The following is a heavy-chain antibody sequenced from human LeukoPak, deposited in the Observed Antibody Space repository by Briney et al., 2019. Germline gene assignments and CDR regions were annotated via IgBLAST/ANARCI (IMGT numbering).Heavy chain of an antibody. CDR3: AKVVGYCSSTSCYSYYYYGMDV. CDR1: GFTFSSYA. D-gene: IGHD2-2*01. V-gene: IGHV3-23*01. J-gene: IGHJ6*02. Sequence: GGSLRLSCAASGFTFSSYAMSWVRQAPGKGLEWVSAISGSGGSTYYADSVKGRFTISRDNSKNTLYLQMNSLRAEDTAVYYCAKVVGYCSSTSCYSYYYYGMDVWGQGTTVTVSS. CDR2: ISGSGGST.